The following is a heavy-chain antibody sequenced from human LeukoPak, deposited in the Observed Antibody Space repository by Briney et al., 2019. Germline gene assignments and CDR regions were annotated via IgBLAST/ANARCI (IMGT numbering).Heavy chain of an antibody. CDR2: IYHSGST. V-gene: IGHV4-38-2*02. CDR3: ARGVVAAAAFDY. D-gene: IGHD6-13*01. J-gene: IGHJ4*02. Sequence: SETLSLTCTVSGYSISSGYYWGWIRQPPGKGLEWIGSIYHSGSTYYNPSLKSRVTISVDTSKNQFSLKLSSVTAADTAVYYCARGVVAAAAFDYWGQGTLVTVS. CDR1: GYSISSGYY.